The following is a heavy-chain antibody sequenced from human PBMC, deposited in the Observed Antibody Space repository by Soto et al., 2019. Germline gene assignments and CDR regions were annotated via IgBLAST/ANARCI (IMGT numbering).Heavy chain of an antibody. D-gene: IGHD6-6*01. CDR2: ISGSGGST. Sequence: PGGSLILSCAASGFTFSSYAMSWVRQAPGKGLEWVSAISGSGGSTYYADSVKGRFTISRDNSKNTLYLQMNSLRAEDTAVYYCAKTFELVAASTRPHYYYYGMDVWGQGTTVTVSS. J-gene: IGHJ6*02. CDR1: GFTFSSYA. CDR3: AKTFELVAASTRPHYYYYGMDV. V-gene: IGHV3-23*01.